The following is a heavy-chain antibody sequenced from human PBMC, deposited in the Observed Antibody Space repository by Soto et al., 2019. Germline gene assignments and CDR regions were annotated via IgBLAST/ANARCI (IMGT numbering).Heavy chain of an antibody. CDR2: ISAYHGNT. J-gene: IGHJ4*02. CDR1: GYTFTSYG. Sequence: QVQLVQSGAEVKKPGASVKVSCKASGYTFTSYGISWVRQAPGQGLEWMGWISAYHGNTNHAQNLQGRVTVTTDPSTSTAYMELRSLRSDDTAVYYCAREAAAGTLDYWGQGTLVTVSS. D-gene: IGHD6-13*01. CDR3: AREAAAGTLDY. V-gene: IGHV1-18*01.